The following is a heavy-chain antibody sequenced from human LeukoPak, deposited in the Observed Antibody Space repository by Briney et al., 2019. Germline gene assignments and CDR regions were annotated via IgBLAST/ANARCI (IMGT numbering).Heavy chain of an antibody. CDR3: ARGTLNWNDGGAYLYHYGLDV. V-gene: IGHV1-69*13. Sequence: SVKVSCKASGGSFSSYAIIWVRQAAGQGVEWMGGIIPIFGTANYAQKYQGRVTITADDSTTTAYMQLSGLRSDDAAVYYCARGTLNWNDGGAYLYHYGLDVWGQGTTVSVSS. D-gene: IGHD1-20*01. CDR2: IIPIFGTA. J-gene: IGHJ6*02. CDR1: GGSFSSYA.